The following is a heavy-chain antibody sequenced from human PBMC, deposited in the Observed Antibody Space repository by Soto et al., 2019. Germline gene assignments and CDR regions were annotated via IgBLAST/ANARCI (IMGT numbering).Heavy chain of an antibody. CDR1: GYTFTSHY. J-gene: IGHJ6*01. V-gene: IGHV1-46*01. Sequence: QVQLVQSGADVKKPGASVKVSCKASGYTFTSHYIHWVRQAPGQRLEIMCMINPSGSDTSYAQKFQGRVTMTSYTSTSTFYRQLGRQRSDDTGVRYCGREWMTTTTPLDYSGMDVLAQGTTVTFSS. CDR2: INPSGSDT. CDR3: GREWMTTTTPLDYSGMDV. D-gene: IGHD5-12*01.